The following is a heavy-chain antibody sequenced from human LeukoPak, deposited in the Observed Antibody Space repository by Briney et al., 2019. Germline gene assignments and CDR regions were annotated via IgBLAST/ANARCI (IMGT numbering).Heavy chain of an antibody. V-gene: IGHV1-2*02. Sequence: ASVKVSCKASGGTFISYAISWVRQAPGQGLEWMGWINPNSGGTNYAQKFQGRVTLTRDTSISTAYMELSRLRSDDTAVYYCARVRLVAAAGPAAFDIWGQGTMVTVSS. CDR3: ARVRLVAAAGPAAFDI. CDR2: INPNSGGT. D-gene: IGHD6-13*01. CDR1: GGTFISYA. J-gene: IGHJ3*02.